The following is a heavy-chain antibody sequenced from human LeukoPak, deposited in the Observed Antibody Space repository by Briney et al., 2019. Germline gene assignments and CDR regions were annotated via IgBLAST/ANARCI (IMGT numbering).Heavy chain of an antibody. Sequence: GASVTVSCKASGGTFSSYAISWVRQAPGQGPEWIGWISIGDGRTHYGRKFQDRVSMTREMSSNTAFLELSSLRSDDTAVYFCSRSYYSSSWYYFDHWGQGTLVIVSS. D-gene: IGHD2-15*01. J-gene: IGHJ4*02. V-gene: IGHV1-18*01. CDR1: GGTFSSYA. CDR3: SRSYYSSSWYYFDH. CDR2: ISIGDGRT.